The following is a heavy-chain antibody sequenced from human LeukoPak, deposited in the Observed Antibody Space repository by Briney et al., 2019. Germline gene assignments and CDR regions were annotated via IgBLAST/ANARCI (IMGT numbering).Heavy chain of an antibody. CDR2: INHSGST. CDR1: GFTFSNSA. CDR3: ARVSALGYCSSTSCYTRVWWFDP. Sequence: PGGSLRLSCAASGFTFSNSAMSWVRQPPGKGLEWIGEINHSGSTNYNPSLKSRVTISVDTSKNQFSLQLSSMTAADTAVYYCARVSALGYCSSTSCYTRVWWFDPWGQGTLVTVSS. J-gene: IGHJ5*02. D-gene: IGHD2-2*02. V-gene: IGHV4-34*01.